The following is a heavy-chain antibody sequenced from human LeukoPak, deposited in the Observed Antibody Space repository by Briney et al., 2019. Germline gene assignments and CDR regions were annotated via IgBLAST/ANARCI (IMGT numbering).Heavy chain of an antibody. J-gene: IGHJ5*02. CDR3: ARDKGSYYAINWFDP. Sequence: ASVKVSCKASGYTFTSYYMHWVRQAPGQGLEWMGIINPSGGGTSYAQKFQGRVTMTRDMSTSTVYMELSSLRSEDTAVYYCARDKGSYYAINWFDPWGQGTLVTVSS. V-gene: IGHV1-46*01. CDR1: GYTFTSYY. CDR2: INPSGGGT. D-gene: IGHD2-8*01.